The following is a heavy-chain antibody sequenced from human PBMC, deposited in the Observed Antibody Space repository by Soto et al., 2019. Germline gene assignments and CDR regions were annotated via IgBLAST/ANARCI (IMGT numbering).Heavy chain of an antibody. V-gene: IGHV5-51*01. J-gene: IGHJ4*02. D-gene: IGHD6-19*01. Sequence: GESLKISCKGSGYSFTSYWIGWVRQMPGKGLEWMGIIYPGDSDTRYSPSFQGQVTISADKSISTAYLQWSSLKASDTAMYYCARHNQGSSGWYGGVSFDYWGQGTLVTVSS. CDR3: ARHNQGSSGWYGGVSFDY. CDR1: GYSFTSYW. CDR2: IYPGDSDT.